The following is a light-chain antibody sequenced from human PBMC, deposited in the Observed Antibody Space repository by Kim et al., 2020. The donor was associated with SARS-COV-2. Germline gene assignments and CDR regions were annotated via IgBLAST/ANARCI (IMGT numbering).Light chain of an antibody. CDR3: QSYNSDNVL. CDR2: EDD. Sequence: KTVTISSTRSSGDIDDNYVQGYQQRPGGVPTTVIYEDDQRPSGVSDRFSGSIDTSSNSASLTISGLRTEDEADYYCQSYNSDNVLFGGGTQLTVL. V-gene: IGLV6-57*03. J-gene: IGLJ2*01. CDR1: SGDIDDNY.